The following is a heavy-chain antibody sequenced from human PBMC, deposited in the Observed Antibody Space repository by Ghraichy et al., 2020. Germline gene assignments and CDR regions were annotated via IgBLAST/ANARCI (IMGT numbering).Heavy chain of an antibody. Sequence: ESLNISCTVSGGSISSSSYYWGWIRQPPGKGLEWIGSIYYSGSTYYNPSLKSRVTISVDTSKNQFSLKLSSVTAADTAVYYCARWTSEGTTFSFDYWGQGTLVTVSS. CDR3: ARWTSEGTTFSFDY. D-gene: IGHD2/OR15-2a*01. V-gene: IGHV4-39*01. CDR1: GGSISSSSYY. CDR2: IYYSGST. J-gene: IGHJ4*02.